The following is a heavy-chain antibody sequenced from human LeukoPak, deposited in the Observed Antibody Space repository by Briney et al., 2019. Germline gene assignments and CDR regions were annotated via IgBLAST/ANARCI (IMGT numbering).Heavy chain of an antibody. CDR1: GFTFSDYY. CDR3: ARDGKTIYYYYMDV. V-gene: IGHV3-11*04. Sequence: GGSLRLSCAASGFTFSDYYMSWIRQAPGKGLEWVSYISSSGSTIYYADSVKGRFTISRDNAKNSLYLQMNSLRAEDTAVYYCARDGKTIYYYYMDVWGKGTTVTVSS. CDR2: ISSSGSTI. J-gene: IGHJ6*03. D-gene: IGHD1-26*01.